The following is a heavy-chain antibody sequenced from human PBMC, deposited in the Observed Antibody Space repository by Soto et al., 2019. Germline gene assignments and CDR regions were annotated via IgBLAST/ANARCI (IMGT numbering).Heavy chain of an antibody. D-gene: IGHD2-15*01. V-gene: IGHV3-30*04. Sequence: QVELVESGGGLVQPGTSLRLSCAASGFIFRNYAMHWVRQATGKGLEWVADISYDERNIHYPDSVKGRFTISRDNSKNTLFLQMNNLRPEDTAVYYCARDSWGFDCWGQGTLVTVSS. CDR2: ISYDERNI. CDR3: ARDSWGFDC. J-gene: IGHJ4*02. CDR1: GFIFRNYA.